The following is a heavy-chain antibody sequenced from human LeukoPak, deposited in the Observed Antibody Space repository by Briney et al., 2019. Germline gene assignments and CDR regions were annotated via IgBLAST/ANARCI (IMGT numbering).Heavy chain of an antibody. J-gene: IGHJ4*02. CDR1: AYTFTDYY. CDR3: AREIAATGAAVDY. D-gene: IGHD6-13*01. Sequence: ASVKVSCKASAYTFTDYYVHWVRQAPGQGLEWMGRINPSSGDTNYAQNFQGRVTMTRDTSISTAYMQLSSLRSDDTAVYYCAREIAATGAAVDYWGQGILVTVSS. CDR2: INPSSGDT. V-gene: IGHV1-2*06.